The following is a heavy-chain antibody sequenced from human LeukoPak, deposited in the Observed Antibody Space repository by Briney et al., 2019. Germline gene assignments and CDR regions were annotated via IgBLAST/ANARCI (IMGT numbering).Heavy chain of an antibody. CDR3: ARRYYDILTGLWYAFDI. D-gene: IGHD3-9*01. CDR1: GYSFTSYW. Sequence: GESLRISCKGSGYSFTSYWISWVRQMPGKGLEWKGGIDPSDSYTNYSPSFQGHVTISADKSISTAYLQWSSLKASDTAMYYCARRYYDILTGLWYAFDIWGQGTMVTVSS. V-gene: IGHV5-10-1*01. CDR2: IDPSDSYT. J-gene: IGHJ3*02.